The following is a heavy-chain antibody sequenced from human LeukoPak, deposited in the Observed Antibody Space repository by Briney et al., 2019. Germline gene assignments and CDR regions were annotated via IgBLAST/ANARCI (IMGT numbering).Heavy chain of an antibody. D-gene: IGHD6-13*01. CDR1: GFXFDDYA. V-gene: IGHV3-43*02. CDR3: AKSAAGTTIYYGMDV. Sequence: PGGSLRLSCAASGFXFDDYAIHWVRQAPGKGLEWVSLISGDGGSTYYADSVKGRFTISRDNSKNSLYLQMNSLRTEDTALYYCAKSAAGTTIYYGMDVWGQGTTVTVSS. CDR2: ISGDGGST. J-gene: IGHJ6*02.